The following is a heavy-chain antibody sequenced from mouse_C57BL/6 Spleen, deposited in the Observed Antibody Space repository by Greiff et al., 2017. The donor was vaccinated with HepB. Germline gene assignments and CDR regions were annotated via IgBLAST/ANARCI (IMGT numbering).Heavy chain of an antibody. Sequence: DVQLVESGGDLVKPGGSLKLSCAASGFTFSSYGMSWVRQTPDKRLEWVATISSGGSYTYYPDSVKGRFTISRDKAKNTLCLQMSSLKSEDTAMYYCGGQGSTMITHDFDYWGQGTTLTVSS. V-gene: IGHV5-6*01. D-gene: IGHD2-4*01. J-gene: IGHJ2*01. CDR3: GGQGSTMITHDFDY. CDR2: ISSGGSYT. CDR1: GFTFSSYG.